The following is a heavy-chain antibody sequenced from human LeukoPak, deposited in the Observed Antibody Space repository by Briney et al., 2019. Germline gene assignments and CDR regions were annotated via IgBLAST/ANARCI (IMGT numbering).Heavy chain of an antibody. CDR2: IYYSGST. Sequence: PSGTLSLTCAVSGGSISSSSYYWGWIRQPPGKGLEWIGSIYYSGSTYYNPSLKSRVTISVDTSKNQFSLKLSSVTAADTAVYYCARHPTYYYSSWYYMDVWGKGTTVTVSS. V-gene: IGHV4-39*01. D-gene: IGHD3-22*01. J-gene: IGHJ6*03. CDR1: GGSISSSSYY. CDR3: ARHPTYYYSSWYYMDV.